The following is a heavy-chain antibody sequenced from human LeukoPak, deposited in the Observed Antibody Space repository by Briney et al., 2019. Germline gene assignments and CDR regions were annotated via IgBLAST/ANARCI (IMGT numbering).Heavy chain of an antibody. CDR3: ARVQGGGFRTADS. CDR2: ILEDGSIQ. J-gene: IGHJ4*02. D-gene: IGHD1-14*01. Sequence: GGSLRLSCAASGFTFSNYIMHWVRQAPGKGLDWVAVILEDGSIQYYADSVKGRFTISRDNSENTLFLQMNSLRGEDTAMYYCARVQGGGFRTADSWGQGTLVTVSS. CDR1: GFTFSNYI. V-gene: IGHV3-30*04.